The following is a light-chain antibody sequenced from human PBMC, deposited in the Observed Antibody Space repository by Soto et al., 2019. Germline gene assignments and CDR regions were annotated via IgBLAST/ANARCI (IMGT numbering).Light chain of an antibody. Sequence: DIVMTQSPDSLAVSLGERATINCTSSQTILHSSNNVNYLNWHQQKPDHPTKLLMYWSSTRNSRVPDRFSGSGSETDFSLTISRLQAEDVAVYYCQQCYSTPLPFGGGTIVEIK. CDR2: WSS. V-gene: IGKV4-1*01. CDR1: QTILHSSNNVNY. CDR3: QQCYSTPLP. J-gene: IGKJ4*01.